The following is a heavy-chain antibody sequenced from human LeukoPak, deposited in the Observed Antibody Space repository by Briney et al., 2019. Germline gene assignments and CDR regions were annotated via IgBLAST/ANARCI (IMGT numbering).Heavy chain of an antibody. CDR3: AKSTSVRALYYYYGMDV. V-gene: IGHV3-9*01. D-gene: IGHD2-2*01. Sequence: GRSLRLSCAASGFTFDDYAMHWVRQAPGKGLEWDSGISWNSGSIGYADSVKGRFTISRDNAKNSLYLQMNSLRAEDTALYYCAKSTSVRALYYYYGMDVWGQGTTVTVSS. CDR2: ISWNSGSI. J-gene: IGHJ6*02. CDR1: GFTFDDYA.